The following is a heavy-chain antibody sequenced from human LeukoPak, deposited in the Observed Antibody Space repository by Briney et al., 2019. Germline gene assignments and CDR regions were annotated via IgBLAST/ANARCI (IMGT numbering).Heavy chain of an antibody. Sequence: PSETLSLTCTVSGGSISSYYWSWIRQPPGKGLEWIGYIYYSGSTNYNTSLKSRVTISVDTSKNQFSLKLSSVTAADTAVYYCARDARSDIVVVPAAAMGDYYYYYYMDVWGKGTTVTVSS. J-gene: IGHJ6*03. D-gene: IGHD2-2*01. CDR1: GGSISSYY. CDR2: IYYSGST. V-gene: IGHV4-59*01. CDR3: ARDARSDIVVVPAAAMGDYYYYYYMDV.